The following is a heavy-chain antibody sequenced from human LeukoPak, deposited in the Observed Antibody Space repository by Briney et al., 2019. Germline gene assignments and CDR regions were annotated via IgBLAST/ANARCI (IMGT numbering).Heavy chain of an antibody. D-gene: IGHD3-22*01. CDR3: ARDATDYYDSSGYYLEAFDI. CDR2: IIPIFGTA. CDR1: GGTFSSYA. V-gene: IGHV1-69*05. J-gene: IGHJ3*02. Sequence: SAKVSCKASGGTFSSYAISWVRQAPGQGLEWMGGIIPIFGTANYAQKFQGRVTITTDESTSTAYMELSSLRSEDTAVYYCARDATDYYDSSGYYLEAFDIWGQGTMVTVSS.